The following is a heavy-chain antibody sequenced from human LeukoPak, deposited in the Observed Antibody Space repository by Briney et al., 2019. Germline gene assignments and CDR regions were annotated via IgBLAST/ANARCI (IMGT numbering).Heavy chain of an antibody. Sequence: QPGGYLRLSCTASGFTFSDYAMSWVRQAPGKGLEWVSGISGSGGSIRYADSVKGRFIISRDNSKNTLYLQMNSPRAEDTAVYYCAKGGDGYNYYFDYWGQETLVTVSS. V-gene: IGHV3-23*01. CDR3: AKGGDGYNYYFDY. CDR1: GFTFSDYA. CDR2: ISGSGGSI. D-gene: IGHD5-24*01. J-gene: IGHJ4*02.